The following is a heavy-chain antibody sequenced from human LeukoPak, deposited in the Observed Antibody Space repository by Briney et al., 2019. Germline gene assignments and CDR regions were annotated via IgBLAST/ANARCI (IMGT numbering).Heavy chain of an antibody. Sequence: SETLSLTCTVAGGSISSSSYYWGWIRQPPGKGLEWIGSVYYSGSTYYNPSLKSRVTMSVDTSKNQFSLKLSSVTAADTAVYYCARAGSTSCLDYWGQGTLVTVSS. J-gene: IGHJ4*02. CDR1: GGSISSSSYY. V-gene: IGHV4-39*07. CDR3: ARAGSTSCLDY. D-gene: IGHD2-2*01. CDR2: VYYSGST.